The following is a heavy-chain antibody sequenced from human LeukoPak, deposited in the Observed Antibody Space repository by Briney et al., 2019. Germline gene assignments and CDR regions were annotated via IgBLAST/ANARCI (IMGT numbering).Heavy chain of an antibody. D-gene: IGHD4-17*01. CDR3: ARDKAYGDSSDY. CDR1: GFTFATYW. Sequence: GGSLRLSCAASGFTFATYWMSWARQTPGKELEWVANINQDGSEKYYVDSVKGRFTISRDNAKNSLYLQMNSLRADDTAVYYCARDKAYGDSSDYWGQGTLVTVS. V-gene: IGHV3-7*01. J-gene: IGHJ4*02. CDR2: INQDGSEK.